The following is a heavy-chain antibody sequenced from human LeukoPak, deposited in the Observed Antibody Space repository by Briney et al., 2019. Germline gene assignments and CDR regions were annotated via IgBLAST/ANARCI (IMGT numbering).Heavy chain of an antibody. J-gene: IGHJ4*02. CDR3: ARHSSIPAAGIYYFDY. D-gene: IGHD6-13*01. CDR2: IYYSGST. Sequence: PSETLSLTCTVSGGSISSSSYYWGWIRQPPGKGLEWIGSIYYSGSTYYNPSLKSRVTISVDTSKNQFSLKLSSVTAADTAVYYCARHSSIPAAGIYYFDYWGQGTLVTVSS. CDR1: GGSISSSSYY. V-gene: IGHV4-39*01.